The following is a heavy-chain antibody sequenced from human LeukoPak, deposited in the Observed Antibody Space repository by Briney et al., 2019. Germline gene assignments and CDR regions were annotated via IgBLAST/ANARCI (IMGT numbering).Heavy chain of an antibody. J-gene: IGHJ1*01. D-gene: IGHD6-19*01. CDR3: ARVDNNGLYSEYFDH. CDR1: GFTFTSHG. V-gene: IGHV3-21*01. CDR2: ITSTSSYI. Sequence: GGSLRLSCVASGFTFTSHGMNWVRQAPGKGLEWVSSITSTSSYIYYGDSVEGRFTTSRDNAKNSLFLQMHSLRAEDTAVYYCARVDNNGLYSEYFDHWGQGTLVTVSS.